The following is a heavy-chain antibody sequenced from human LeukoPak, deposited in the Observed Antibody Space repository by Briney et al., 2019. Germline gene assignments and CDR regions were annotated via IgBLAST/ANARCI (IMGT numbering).Heavy chain of an antibody. Sequence: SETLSLTCTVSGGSIRSFFWSWIRQSPGEGLEWIGCIYYTGITKYNLSLKSRVTMSVDTSKNQFALELSSVTSADTAVYYCARSASRITAYDYWGQGILVSVSS. CDR1: GGSIRSFF. V-gene: IGHV4-59*01. J-gene: IGHJ4*02. D-gene: IGHD3-16*01. CDR3: ARSASRITAYDY. CDR2: IYYTGIT.